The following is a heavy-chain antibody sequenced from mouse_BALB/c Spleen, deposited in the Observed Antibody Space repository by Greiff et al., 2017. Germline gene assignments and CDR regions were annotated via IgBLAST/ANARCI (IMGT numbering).Heavy chain of an antibody. V-gene: IGHV5-12-2*01. CDR3: ARVDSSGYGAWFAY. J-gene: IGHJ3*01. D-gene: IGHD3-2*01. CDR2: ISNGGGST. CDR1: GFTFSSYT. Sequence: EVKLVESGGGLVQPGGSLKLSCAASGFTFSSYTMSWVRQTPEKRLEWVAYISNGGGSTYYPDTVKGRFTISRDNAKNTLYLQMSSLKSEDTAMYYCARVDSSGYGAWFAYWGQGTLVTVSA.